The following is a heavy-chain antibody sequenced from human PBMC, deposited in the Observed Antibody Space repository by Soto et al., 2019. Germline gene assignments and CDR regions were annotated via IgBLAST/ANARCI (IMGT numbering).Heavy chain of an antibody. D-gene: IGHD2-21*01. J-gene: IGHJ6*02. CDR1: GFNFRSYG. Sequence: EVQLLESGGGLVQPGGSLRLSCTASGFNFRSYGMSWVRQAPGKGLEWVSGITASGGNTYYTDSVKGRFTISRDNSKNTRYLQMSGLRVEDTAVFHCAKSLMNAKEVWGQGTTVTVSS. V-gene: IGHV3-23*01. CDR3: AKSLMNAKEV. CDR2: ITASGGNT.